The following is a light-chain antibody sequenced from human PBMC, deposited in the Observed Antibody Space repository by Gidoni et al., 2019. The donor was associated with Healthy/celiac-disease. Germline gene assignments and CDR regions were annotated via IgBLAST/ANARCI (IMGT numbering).Light chain of an antibody. CDR2: RNN. CDR1: SSNIGSNY. V-gene: IGLV1-47*01. CDR3: ATWDDSLSGHWV. J-gene: IGLJ3*02. Sequence: QSVLTQPPSASGTPGQRVTISCSGSSSNIGSNYVYWYQQLPGTAPKLLIYRNNQRPSGVPDRFSGSKSGTSASLAISGLRSEDEADYYCATWDDSLSGHWVFGGGTKLTXL.